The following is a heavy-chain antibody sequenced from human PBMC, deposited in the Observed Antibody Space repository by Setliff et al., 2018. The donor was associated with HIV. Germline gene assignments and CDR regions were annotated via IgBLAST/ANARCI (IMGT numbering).Heavy chain of an antibody. CDR1: GYSISSGYY. CDR3: ARGYAFDI. V-gene: IGHV4-38-2*02. J-gene: IGHJ3*02. CDR2: IYHSGST. Sequence: SETLSLTCTVSGYSISSGYYWGWIRQPPGKGLEWIGNIYHSGSTYYNPSLKSRVTISVDTSKNQFSLKLTSVTAADTAIYYCARGYAFDIWGQGTMVTVSS.